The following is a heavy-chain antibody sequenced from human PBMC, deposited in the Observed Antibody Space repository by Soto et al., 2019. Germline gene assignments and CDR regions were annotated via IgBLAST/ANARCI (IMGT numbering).Heavy chain of an antibody. Sequence: GGSLILSCAASGFTFSSYWMHWVRQAPGKGLVWVSRVDTVGSRTYYADSVKGRFTISRDNAKNTLYLRMNSLRAEDTAVYYCASTGPLWSGYFYYYGMDVWGQGTTVTVSS. J-gene: IGHJ6*02. CDR3: ASTGPLWSGYFYYYGMDV. CDR2: VDTVGSRT. V-gene: IGHV3-74*01. D-gene: IGHD3-3*01. CDR1: GFTFSSYW.